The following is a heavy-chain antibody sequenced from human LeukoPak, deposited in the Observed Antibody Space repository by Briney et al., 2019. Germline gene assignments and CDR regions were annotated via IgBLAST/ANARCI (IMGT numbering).Heavy chain of an antibody. J-gene: IGHJ5*01. CDR2: VYSSGST. CDR3: ARDLDGYNWFDS. CDR1: GASISSYY. Sequence: SETLSLTCTVSGASISSYYWSWIRQPAGKGLEWIGRVYSSGSTNYNPSLKSRVTMSEDTSKNQFSLKLRSVTAADTAVYYCARDLDGYNWFDSWGQGTQVTVST. V-gene: IGHV4-4*07. D-gene: IGHD3/OR15-3a*01.